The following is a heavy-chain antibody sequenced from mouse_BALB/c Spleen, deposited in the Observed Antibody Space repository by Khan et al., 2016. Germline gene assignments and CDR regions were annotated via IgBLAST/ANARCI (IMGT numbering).Heavy chain of an antibody. J-gene: IGHJ3*01. V-gene: IGHV4-1*02. CDR1: GFDVSRYW. D-gene: IGHD1-1*01. CDR3: ARAGYYGYLVN. Sequence: EVKLLESGGGLVQPGGSLKVSCAASGFDVSRYWMSWVRQAPGKGLEWIGEINPDSGTINYTPSLKVKFIISRDNAKNTLYLQMSKVRSEDTALYYCARAGYYGYLVNWGQGTLVTVSA. CDR2: INPDSGTI.